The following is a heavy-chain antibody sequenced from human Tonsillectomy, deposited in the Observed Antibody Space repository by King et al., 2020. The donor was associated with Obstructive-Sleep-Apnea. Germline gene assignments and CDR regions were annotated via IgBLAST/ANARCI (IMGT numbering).Heavy chain of an antibody. CDR3: VREKRPSSSSWAPRNMDV. D-gene: IGHD6-13*01. CDR2: ISSNGGST. Sequence: VQLVESGGGLVQPGGSLRLSCSASGFTFSNYGLHWVRQAPGKGLQYVSGISSNGGSTYYADSVRGRFTISRDNSKNTLYLQVSGLRTEDTAVYYCVREKRPSSSSWAPRNMDVWGQGTTVTVP. J-gene: IGHJ6*02. CDR1: GFTFSNYG. V-gene: IGHV3-64D*06.